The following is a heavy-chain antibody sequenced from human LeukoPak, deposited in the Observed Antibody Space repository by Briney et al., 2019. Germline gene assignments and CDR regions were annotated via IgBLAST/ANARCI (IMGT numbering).Heavy chain of an antibody. J-gene: IGHJ5*02. CDR2: IDHSGST. CDR1: GGSFSGYY. Sequence: PSETLSLTCAVYGGSFSGYYWSWIHQPPGKGLEWIGEIDHSGSTNYNPSLKSRVTISVDTSKNQFSLKLSSVTAADTAVYYCARRRGITMIVVVIGWFDPWGQGTLVTVSS. CDR3: ARRRGITMIVVVIGWFDP. V-gene: IGHV4-34*01. D-gene: IGHD3-22*01.